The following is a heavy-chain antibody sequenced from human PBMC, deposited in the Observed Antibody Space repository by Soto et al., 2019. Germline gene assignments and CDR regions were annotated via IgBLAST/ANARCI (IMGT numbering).Heavy chain of an antibody. V-gene: IGHV4-61*01. J-gene: IGHJ5*01. CDR2: IYYSGST. CDR3: VRLVGNSWLDS. Sequence: SETLSLTCTVSGGSVSSGSYYWSWIRQPPWKGLEWIGYIYYSGSTNYNPSLKSRVTISVDTSKNQFSLKLNSVTPDDTAVYYCVRLVGNSWLDSWGPGTLVTVSS. D-gene: IGHD2-2*01. CDR1: GGSVSSGSYY.